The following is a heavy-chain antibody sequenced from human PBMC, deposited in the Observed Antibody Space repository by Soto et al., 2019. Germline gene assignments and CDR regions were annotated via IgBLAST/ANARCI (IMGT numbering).Heavy chain of an antibody. V-gene: IGHV3-30*09. CDR3: ASRVLQKQYYFDC. D-gene: IGHD3-16*01. J-gene: IGHJ4*02. CDR2: ISDDGNTK. CDR1: GFTFTSHA. Sequence: GGSLRLSCAASGFTFTSHAMHWVRQAPGKGLEWVAVISDDGNTKFYADSVKGRFAISRDNSENTLYLQMNSLRPEDTAVYYCASRVLQKQYYFDCWGQGTLVTVSS.